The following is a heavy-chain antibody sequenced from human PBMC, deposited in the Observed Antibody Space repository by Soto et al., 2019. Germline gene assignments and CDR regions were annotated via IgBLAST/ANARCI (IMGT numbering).Heavy chain of an antibody. CDR1: GGSISSSSYY. CDR3: ARLLSHKSDY. CDR2: IYYSGST. V-gene: IGHV4-39*01. Sequence: SETLSLTCTVSGGSISSSSYYWGWIRQPPGKGLEWIGSIYYSGSTYYNPSLKSRVTISVDTSKNRFSLKLSSVTAADTAVYYCARLLSHKSDYWGQGTLVTVSS. J-gene: IGHJ4*02.